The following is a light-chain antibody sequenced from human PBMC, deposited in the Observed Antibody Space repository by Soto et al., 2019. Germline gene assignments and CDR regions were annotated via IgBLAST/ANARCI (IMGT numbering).Light chain of an antibody. J-gene: IGKJ2*01. Sequence: EVVLTQSPGTLSLSPGERATLSCRASQSVSNNYLAWYQQKPGQSPKLLIFGSTDRATGIPDRFSGSGSGTDFTVTISSLEHEDFAVYYCHQYGSSPPYTFGQGTKLEIK. CDR1: QSVSNNY. CDR3: HQYGSSPPYT. CDR2: GST. V-gene: IGKV3-20*01.